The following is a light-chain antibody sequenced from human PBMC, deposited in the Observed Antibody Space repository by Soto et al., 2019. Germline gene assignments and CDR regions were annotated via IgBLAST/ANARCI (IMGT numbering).Light chain of an antibody. CDR2: GAS. CDR1: QSVNIN. CDR3: QQYNKWPRT. V-gene: IGKV3-15*01. J-gene: IGKJ1*01. Sequence: EIVMTQSPATLSVSPGERATLSCRASQSVNINLAWYQQKPGQAPRLLIFGASSRANGIPARFSGSGSGTELTLTISNLQTEDFAVYYCQQYNKWPRTFGQGTKVDIK.